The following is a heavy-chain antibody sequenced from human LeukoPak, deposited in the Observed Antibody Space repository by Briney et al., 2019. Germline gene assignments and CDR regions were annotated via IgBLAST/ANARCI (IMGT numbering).Heavy chain of an antibody. J-gene: IGHJ3*02. CDR3: ATPSPSDYGDYFVFDI. CDR2: ISAYNGNT. Sequence: ASVKVSCKASGYTFTSYGISWVRQAPGQGLEWMGWISAYNGNTNYAQKLQGRVTMTTDTSTSTAYMELRSLRSDYTAVYYCATPSPSDYGDYFVFDIWGQGTMVTVFS. V-gene: IGHV1-18*01. D-gene: IGHD4-17*01. CDR1: GYTFTSYG.